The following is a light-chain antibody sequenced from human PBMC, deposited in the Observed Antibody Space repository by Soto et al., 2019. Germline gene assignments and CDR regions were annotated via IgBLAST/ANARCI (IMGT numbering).Light chain of an antibody. CDR3: SSHTSVNTRV. CDR2: EVT. Sequence: QSALTQPASVSGSPVQSIAVSCTGTSSDVGTYDYVSWYQQYPDKAPKLIIYEVTQRPPGVSNRFSGSKSGNTASLTISGLQAEDEADYYCSSHTSVNTRVFGTGTKVTVL. CDR1: SSDVGTYDY. V-gene: IGLV2-14*01. J-gene: IGLJ1*01.